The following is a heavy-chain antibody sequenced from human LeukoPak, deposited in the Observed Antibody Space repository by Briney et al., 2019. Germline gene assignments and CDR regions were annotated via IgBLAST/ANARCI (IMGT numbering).Heavy chain of an antibody. Sequence: SETLSLTCTVSGASISGHYWSWIRQPPEQGLEWIAYIYYSGITNYNPSLKSRVTVSVDTSKNQFSLKVNSVTAADTAVYYCARRYRGFFDYWGQGILVTVSS. CDR2: IYYSGIT. CDR1: GASISGHY. D-gene: IGHD3-16*02. V-gene: IGHV4-59*11. J-gene: IGHJ4*02. CDR3: ARRYRGFFDY.